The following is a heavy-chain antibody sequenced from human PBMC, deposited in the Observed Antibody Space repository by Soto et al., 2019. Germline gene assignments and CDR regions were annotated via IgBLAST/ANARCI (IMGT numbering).Heavy chain of an antibody. CDR1: GYTFTNYG. CDR3: ASRSGQLPYYFDY. J-gene: IGHJ4*02. CDR2: ISTHIGNT. Sequence: ASVKVSCKASGYTFTNYGITWVRQAPGQGLELMGWISTHIGNTNYAQKFQGRVTLTRDTSTSTAYMELRSLRSDDTAVYYCASRSGQLPYYFDYWGQGTLVTVSS. D-gene: IGHD6-6*01. V-gene: IGHV1-18*01.